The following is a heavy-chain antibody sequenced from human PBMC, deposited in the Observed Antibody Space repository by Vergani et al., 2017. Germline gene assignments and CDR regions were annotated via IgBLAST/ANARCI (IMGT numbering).Heavy chain of an antibody. CDR1: GGTFSSYA. V-gene: IGHV1-69*12. CDR2: IIPIFGTA. J-gene: IGHJ1*01. CDR3: ARDAYYGSGSYYNVRYFQH. D-gene: IGHD3-10*01. Sequence: QVQLVQSGAEVKKPGSSVKVSCKASGGTFSSYAISWVRQAPGQGLEWMGGIIPIFGTANYAQKFQGRVTITADESTSTAYMELSSLRSEDTAVYYCARDAYYGSGSYYNVRYFQHWGQGTLVTVSS.